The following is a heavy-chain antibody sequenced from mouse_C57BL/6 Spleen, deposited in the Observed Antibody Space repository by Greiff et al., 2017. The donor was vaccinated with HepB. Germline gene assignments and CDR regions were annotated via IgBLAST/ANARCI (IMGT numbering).Heavy chain of an antibody. CDR2: IYPGDGDT. CDR3: AGDYGRNWYFDV. D-gene: IGHD1-1*01. J-gene: IGHJ1*03. Sequence: VQLQQSGAELVKPGASVKISCKASGYAFSSYWMNWVKQRPGKGLEWIGQIYPGDGDTNYNGKFKGKATLTADKSSSTAYMQLSSLTSEDSAVYFCAGDYGRNWYFDVWGTGTTVTVSS. CDR1: GYAFSSYW. V-gene: IGHV1-80*01.